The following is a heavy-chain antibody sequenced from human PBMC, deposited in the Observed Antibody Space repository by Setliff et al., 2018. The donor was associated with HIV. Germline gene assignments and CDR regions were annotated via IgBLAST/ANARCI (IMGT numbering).Heavy chain of an antibody. Sequence: ASVKVSCKTSGYTFTNYGISWVRQAPGQRLEWMGWISAYDGNTNYAQKFQGRVTTTIDRSTSTAYMELRSLRSDDTAVYYCARGAGCSSGWYDSGYWSGKATYYYGMDVWGQGTTVTVSS. CDR1: GYTFTNYG. J-gene: IGHJ6*02. CDR3: ARGAGCSSGWYDSGYWSGKATYYYGMDV. D-gene: IGHD6-19*01. CDR2: ISAYDGNT. V-gene: IGHV1-18*01.